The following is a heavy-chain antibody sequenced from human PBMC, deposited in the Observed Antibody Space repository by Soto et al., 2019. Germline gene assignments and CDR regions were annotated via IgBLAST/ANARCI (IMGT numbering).Heavy chain of an antibody. V-gene: IGHV1-46*01. Sequence: RASVKVSCKASGYTFTSYYMHWVRQAPGQGLEWMGIINPSGGSTSYAQKFQGRVTMTRDTSTSTVYMELSSLRSEDTAVYYCAREGAAAGTGYYYGMDVWGQGTTVTVSS. CDR3: AREGAAAGTGYYYGMDV. CDR2: INPSGGST. J-gene: IGHJ6*02. CDR1: GYTFTSYY. D-gene: IGHD6-13*01.